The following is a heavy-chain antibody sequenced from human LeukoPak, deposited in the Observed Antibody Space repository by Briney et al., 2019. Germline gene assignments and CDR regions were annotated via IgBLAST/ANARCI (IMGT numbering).Heavy chain of an antibody. J-gene: IGHJ4*02. V-gene: IGHV3-7*03. CDR3: VGGLIAASGN. Sequence: GGPLRLSCAASGFTFSNYWMHWVRQAPGKGLQWVANIKQNGSETYYVDAVRGRFTISRDNVKNSLYLQMNSLRVEDTAMYYRVGGLIAASGNWGQGTLVTVSS. CDR2: IKQNGSET. D-gene: IGHD6-6*01. CDR1: GFTFSNYW.